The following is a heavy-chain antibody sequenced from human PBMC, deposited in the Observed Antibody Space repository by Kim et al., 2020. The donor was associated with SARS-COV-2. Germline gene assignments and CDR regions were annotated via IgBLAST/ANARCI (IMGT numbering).Heavy chain of an antibody. D-gene: IGHD3-10*01. CDR1: GFTFSSYG. CDR3: ARVSYLVRGTGMYNWFDP. J-gene: IGHJ5*02. CDR2: IWYDGSNK. V-gene: IGHV3-33*01. Sequence: GGSLRLSCAASGFTFSSYGMHWVRQAPGKGLEWVAVIWYDGSNKYYADSVKGRFTISRDNSKNTLYLQMNSLRAEDTAVYYCARVSYLVRGTGMYNWFDPWGQGTLVTVSS.